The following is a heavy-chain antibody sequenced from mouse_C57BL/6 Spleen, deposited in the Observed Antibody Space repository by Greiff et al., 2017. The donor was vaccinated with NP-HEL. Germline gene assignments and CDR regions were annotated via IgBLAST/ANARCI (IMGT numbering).Heavy chain of an antibody. V-gene: IGHV1-80*01. CDR2: IYPGDGDT. Sequence: VQLKQSGAELVKPGASVKISCKASGYAFSSYWMNWVKQRPGKGLEWIGQIYPGDGDTNYNGKFKGKATLTADKSSSTAYMQLSSLTSEDSAVYFCARQGGTPRYFDGWGTGTTVTVSS. CDR1: GYAFSSYW. CDR3: ARQGGTPRYFDG. D-gene: IGHD3-3*01. J-gene: IGHJ1*03.